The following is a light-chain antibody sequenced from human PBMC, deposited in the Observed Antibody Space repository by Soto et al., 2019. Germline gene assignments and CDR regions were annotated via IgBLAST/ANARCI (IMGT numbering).Light chain of an antibody. V-gene: IGLV1-47*01. Sequence: QSVMTQPPSVSAAPGQKVTISCSGSSSNIGGNSVSWYQQLPGTAPKLLIYRNNQRPSGVPDRFSGSKSGTSASLAISGLRSEDEADYYCAAWDDSLSGLYVFGTGTKLTVL. CDR1: SSNIGGNS. J-gene: IGLJ1*01. CDR2: RNN. CDR3: AAWDDSLSGLYV.